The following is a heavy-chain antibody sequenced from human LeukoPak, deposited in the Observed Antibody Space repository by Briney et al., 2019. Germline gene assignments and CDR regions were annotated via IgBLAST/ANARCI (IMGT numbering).Heavy chain of an antibody. J-gene: IGHJ5*01. CDR2: ISGSSIYV. V-gene: IGHV3-21*04. CDR3: ARGFELITFGGAIGELNWFDS. CDR1: GFTFSDYD. Sequence: GGSLRLSCAASGFTFSDYDMNWVRQAPGKGLEWVSSISGSSIYVSYADSVKGRFTISRDNAKNSLYLQMYSLRAEDTAVYYCARGFELITFGGAIGELNWFDSWGQGTLVTVSS. D-gene: IGHD3-16*02.